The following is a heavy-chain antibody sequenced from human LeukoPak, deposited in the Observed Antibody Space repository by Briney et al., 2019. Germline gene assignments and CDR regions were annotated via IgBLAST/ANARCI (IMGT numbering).Heavy chain of an antibody. Sequence: PGGSLRLSCAASGFTFSTYSMNWVRQAPGKGLEWVSYISSSSSTIYYTDSVKGRFTISRDNAKNSLYLQMNSLRAEDTAVYYCAKGDYYDSSGYHYWGQGTLVTVSS. CDR3: AKGDYYDSSGYHY. J-gene: IGHJ4*02. D-gene: IGHD3-22*01. V-gene: IGHV3-48*01. CDR1: GFTFSTYS. CDR2: ISSSSSTI.